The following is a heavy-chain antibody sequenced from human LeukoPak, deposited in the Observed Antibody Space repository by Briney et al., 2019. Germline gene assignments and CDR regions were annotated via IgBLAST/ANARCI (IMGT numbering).Heavy chain of an antibody. Sequence: GGSLRLSCTASGFTFSDYYMTWIRQAPGKGLEWVSYISNSGSTIYYADSVKGRFTISRDNAKNSLYMQMNSLRAEDTAMYYCAREAVDTGLGYWGQGTLVTVSS. D-gene: IGHD5-18*01. CDR3: AREAVDTGLGY. V-gene: IGHV3-11*04. J-gene: IGHJ4*02. CDR1: GFTFSDYY. CDR2: ISNSGSTI.